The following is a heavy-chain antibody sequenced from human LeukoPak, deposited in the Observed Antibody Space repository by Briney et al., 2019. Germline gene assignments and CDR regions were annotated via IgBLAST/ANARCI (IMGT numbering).Heavy chain of an antibody. CDR3: ATGAYFDH. CDR2: IKQDGSEK. CDR1: GFTFSSYW. J-gene: IGHJ4*02. V-gene: IGHV3-7*03. Sequence: GGSLRLSCAASGFTFSSYWMSWVRQAPGKGLEWVANIKQDGSEKYYVDSVKGRFTISRDNSRNTLYLQMNSLRAEDTAIYYCATGAYFDHWGQGTLVTVSS.